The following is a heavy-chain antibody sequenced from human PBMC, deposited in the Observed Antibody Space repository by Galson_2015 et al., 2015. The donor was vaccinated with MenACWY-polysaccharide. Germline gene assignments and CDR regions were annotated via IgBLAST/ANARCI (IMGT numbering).Heavy chain of an antibody. CDR1: GFTFNNYW. CDR2: IQQDGSEK. J-gene: IGHJ4*02. V-gene: IGHV3-7*01. D-gene: IGHD3-3*01. Sequence: SLRLSCAASGFTFNNYWMSWVRQDPGMGLEWVANIQQDGSEKYYVDSVKGRFTISRDNAKNSLYLQMNSLRAEDTAVYYCAREGITFCGGGIPYFDYWGQGTLVTVSS. CDR3: AREGITFCGGGIPYFDY.